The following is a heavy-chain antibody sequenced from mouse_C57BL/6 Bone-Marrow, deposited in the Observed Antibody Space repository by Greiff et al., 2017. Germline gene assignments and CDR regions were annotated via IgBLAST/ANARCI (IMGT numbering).Heavy chain of an antibody. V-gene: IGHV6-3*01. D-gene: IGHD1-1*01. CDR2: IRLKSDNYAT. CDR1: GFTFSNYW. Sequence: EVQVVESGGGLVQPGGSMKLSCVASGFTFSNYWMNWVRQSPEKGLEWVAQIRLKSDNYATQYADSVKGKFTISRDASKSSIYLQMNNLRAEDTEIYYCAGDDSYMDYAFDYWGQGTSVTVSS. J-gene: IGHJ4*01. CDR3: AGDDSYMDYAFDY.